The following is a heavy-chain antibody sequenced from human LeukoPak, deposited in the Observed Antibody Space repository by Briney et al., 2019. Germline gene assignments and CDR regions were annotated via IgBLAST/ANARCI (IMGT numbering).Heavy chain of an antibody. CDR3: AKAAAGTTYYFDY. CDR2: ISGSGGST. D-gene: IGHD6-13*01. V-gene: IGHV3-23*01. CDR1: GFTFSSYG. Sequence: GGSLRLSCAASGFTFSSYGMSWVRQAPGKGLEWVSAISGSGGSTYYTDSVKGRFTISRDNSKHTLSLQMNSLRAEDTAVYYCAKAAAGTTYYFDYWGQGTLVTVSS. J-gene: IGHJ4*02.